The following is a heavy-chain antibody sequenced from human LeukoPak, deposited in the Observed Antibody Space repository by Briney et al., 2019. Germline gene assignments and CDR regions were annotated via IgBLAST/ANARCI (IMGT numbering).Heavy chain of an antibody. J-gene: IGHJ3*02. Sequence: SETLSLTCTVSGGSISSHYWTWIRQPPGKGLEWIGYISYIGRTNYNPSLKSRVTISIDTSKNQFSLKLTSVTAADTAVYYCARDLVTVTKGFDIWGQGTMVSVSS. V-gene: IGHV4-59*11. CDR1: GGSISSHY. CDR2: ISYIGRT. CDR3: ARDLVTVTKGFDI. D-gene: IGHD4-17*01.